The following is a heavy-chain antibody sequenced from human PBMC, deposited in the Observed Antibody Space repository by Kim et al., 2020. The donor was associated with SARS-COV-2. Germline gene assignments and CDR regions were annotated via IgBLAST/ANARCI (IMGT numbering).Heavy chain of an antibody. Sequence: SETLSLTCTVSGGSISSGGYYWSWIRQHPGKGLEWIGYIYYSGRTYYNPSLKSRVTISVDTSKNQFSLKLSSVTAADTAVYYCARGQGLITMIVVVVGAFDYWGQGTRVTVSS. V-gene: IGHV4-31*03. J-gene: IGHJ4*02. D-gene: IGHD3-22*01. CDR1: GGSISSGGYY. CDR3: ARGQGLITMIVVVVGAFDY. CDR2: IYYSGRT.